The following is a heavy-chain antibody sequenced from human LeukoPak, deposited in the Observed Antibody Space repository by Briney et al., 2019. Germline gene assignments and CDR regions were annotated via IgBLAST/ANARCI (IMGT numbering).Heavy chain of an antibody. Sequence: PGGSLRLSCAASGFTVSNKYMSWVRQAPGEGLERVSALYSGGSTYYADSVKGRFTISRDNSKNTLYLQMNSLRAEDTALYYCARSRGNSYGHDCWGQGTLVTVSS. D-gene: IGHD5-18*01. V-gene: IGHV3-53*01. CDR2: LYSGGST. CDR1: GFTVSNKY. J-gene: IGHJ4*02. CDR3: ARSRGNSYGHDC.